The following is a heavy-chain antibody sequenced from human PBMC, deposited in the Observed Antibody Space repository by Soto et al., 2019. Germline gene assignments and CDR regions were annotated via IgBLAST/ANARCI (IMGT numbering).Heavy chain of an antibody. D-gene: IGHD1-26*01. J-gene: IGHJ4*02. CDR3: ARISGNYYFDY. V-gene: IGHV3-72*01. CDR1: GFTFSDHY. CDR2: TRKKANSYST. Sequence: EVQVVESGGGLVQPGGSLRLSCAASGFTFSDHYMDWVRQAPGKGLEWVGRTRKKANSYSTEYAAFVKGRFTISRDDSKNSLYLQMNSLKTEDTAVYYCARISGNYYFDYWGQGTLVTVSS.